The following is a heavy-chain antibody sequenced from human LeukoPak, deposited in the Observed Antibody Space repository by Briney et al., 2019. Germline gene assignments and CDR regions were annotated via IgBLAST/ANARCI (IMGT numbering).Heavy chain of an antibody. D-gene: IGHD3-9*01. CDR3: ARTSTLYYDILTGYAFDI. CDR1: GGSISSYY. CDR2: IYYSGST. V-gene: IGHV4-59*01. Sequence: NPSENLSRNCTGSGGSISSYYWSWIRQPPGQGLEWIGYIYYSGSTNYNPSLKSRVTISVDTSKNQFSLKLSSVTAADTAVYYCARTSTLYYDILTGYAFDIWGQGTMVTVSS. J-gene: IGHJ3*02.